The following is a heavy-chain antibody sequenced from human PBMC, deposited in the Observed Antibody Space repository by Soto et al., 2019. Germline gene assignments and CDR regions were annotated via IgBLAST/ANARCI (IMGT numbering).Heavy chain of an antibody. V-gene: IGHV3-23*01. Sequence: GGSLRLSCAASGFTFSSYAMSWVRQAPGKGLEWVSAISGSGGSTYYADSVKGRFTISRDNSKNTLYLQMNSLRAEDTAVYYCAKAAIVVVPAQDAFDIWGQGTMVTVSS. CDR1: GFTFSSYA. D-gene: IGHD2-2*01. CDR3: AKAAIVVVPAQDAFDI. CDR2: ISGSGGST. J-gene: IGHJ3*02.